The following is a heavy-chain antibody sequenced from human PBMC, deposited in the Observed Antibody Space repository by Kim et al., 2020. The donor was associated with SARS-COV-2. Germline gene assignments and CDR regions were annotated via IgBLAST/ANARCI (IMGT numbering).Heavy chain of an antibody. V-gene: IGHV1-3*01. Sequence: ASFKVSCKSSGYTFTSYAIHFFLHSPGQRLYLILFINSSNFNTKYSHNFHVIVTITSYTSASTAYMELSSLRSEDTAVYYCARDGGTDYYDNSFDYWGQGTLVTVSS. CDR1: GYTFTSYA. CDR3: ARDGGTDYYDNSFDY. D-gene: IGHD3-22*01. J-gene: IGHJ4*02. CDR2: INSSNFNT.